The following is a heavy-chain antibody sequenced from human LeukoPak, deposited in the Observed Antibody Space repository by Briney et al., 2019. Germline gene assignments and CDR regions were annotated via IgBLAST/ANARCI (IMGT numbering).Heavy chain of an antibody. V-gene: IGHV3-23*01. CDR1: GLTFSDHA. CDR2: ISGSSGNT. D-gene: IGHD3-10*01. Sequence: GGSLRLSCAASGLTFSDHAMGWVRQAPGKGLEWVSSISGSSGNTYYADSVKGRFTISRDNSKNTLYLQMNSLRAEDTAVYYCARDPDYYGSGTYGYDAFDIWGQGTMVTVSS. J-gene: IGHJ3*02. CDR3: ARDPDYYGSGTYGYDAFDI.